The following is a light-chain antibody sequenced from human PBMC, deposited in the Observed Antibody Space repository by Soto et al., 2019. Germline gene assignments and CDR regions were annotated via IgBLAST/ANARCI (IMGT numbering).Light chain of an antibody. CDR2: ENN. CDR1: TSNIGSSS. CDR3: ATWDDSLSAPV. Sequence: QSVLRQPPSASGTPGQSVTISCSGSTSNIGSSSVYWYQQLPGTAPKVFIYENNRRPSGVPDRFSGSKSGTSASLAISGLRYEDEADYYCATWDDSLSAPVFGGGNKLTVL. V-gene: IGLV1-47*01. J-gene: IGLJ2*01.